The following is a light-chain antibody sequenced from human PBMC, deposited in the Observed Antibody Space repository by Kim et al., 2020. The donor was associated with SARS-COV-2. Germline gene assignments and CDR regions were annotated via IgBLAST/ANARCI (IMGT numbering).Light chain of an antibody. CDR1: QSISSY. J-gene: IGKJ1*01. V-gene: IGKV1-39*01. Sequence: DIQMTQSPSSLSASVGDRVTITCRASQSISSYLHWYQQKPGKAPKLLIYAASSLQSGVPSRFSGSRSGTDFTLTISSLQPEDFATYYCQQGYSNPRTFGQGTKVDIK. CDR2: AAS. CDR3: QQGYSNPRT.